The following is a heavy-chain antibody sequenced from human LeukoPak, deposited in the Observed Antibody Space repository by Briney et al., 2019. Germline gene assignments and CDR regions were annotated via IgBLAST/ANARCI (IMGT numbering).Heavy chain of an antibody. CDR3: ARQQQFCSGGNCYSLNAFDL. D-gene: IGHD2-15*01. Sequence: GGSLEISWKGSGSLFTSYWIGWSRQLPGKGLEWMGIIYAGDFDTRYSPSFQGQVTISADKSISTAYLQWSSLKASDTAMYYCARQQQFCSGGNCYSLNAFDLWGQGTVVTVTS. V-gene: IGHV5-51*01. CDR1: GSLFTSYW. CDR2: IYAGDFDT. J-gene: IGHJ3*01.